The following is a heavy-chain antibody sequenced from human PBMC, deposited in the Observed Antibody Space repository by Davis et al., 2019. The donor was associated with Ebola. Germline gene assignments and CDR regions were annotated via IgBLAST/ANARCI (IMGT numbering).Heavy chain of an antibody. CDR3: ARAPTIVAGSGY. Sequence: GESLKISCAASGFTFSSYWMHWVRQAPGKGLVWVSRINSDGSSTSYADSVKGRFTISRDNAKNTLYLQMNSLRAEDTAVYYCARAPTIVAGSGYWGQGTLVTVSS. CDR1: GFTFSSYW. V-gene: IGHV3-74*01. D-gene: IGHD6-19*01. CDR2: INSDGSST. J-gene: IGHJ4*02.